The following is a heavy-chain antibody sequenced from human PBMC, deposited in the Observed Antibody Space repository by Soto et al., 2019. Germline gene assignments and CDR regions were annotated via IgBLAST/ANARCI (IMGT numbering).Heavy chain of an antibody. CDR2: ISAYNGNT. J-gene: IGHJ6*02. CDR1: GYTFTSYG. CDR3: ARSLWPSGSYSTRLYYYYGMDV. D-gene: IGHD3-10*01. V-gene: IGHV1-18*01. Sequence: XSVKVSCKASGYTFTSYGISWVRQAPGQGLEWMGWISAYNGNTNYAQKLQGRVTMTTDTSTSTAYMELRSLRSDDTAVYYCARSLWPSGSYSTRLYYYYGMDVWGQGTTVTVSS.